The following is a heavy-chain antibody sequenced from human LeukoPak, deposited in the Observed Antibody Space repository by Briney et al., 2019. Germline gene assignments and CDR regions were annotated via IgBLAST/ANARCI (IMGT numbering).Heavy chain of an antibody. CDR3: VKDNSFDY. Sequence: PGGSLRLSCAASGFTFSNYWMHWVRQAPGKGLGWVSRINSDGINTSYADSVKGRFTISRDNAKNTLNLQMNSLRTEDTALYYCVKDNSFDYWGQGTLVTVSS. V-gene: IGHV3-74*01. J-gene: IGHJ4*02. CDR1: GFTFSNYW. CDR2: INSDGINT.